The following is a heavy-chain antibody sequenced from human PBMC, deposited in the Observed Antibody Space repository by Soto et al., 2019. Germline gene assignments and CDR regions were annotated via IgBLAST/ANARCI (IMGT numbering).Heavy chain of an antibody. D-gene: IGHD2-15*01. Sequence: QVQLVQSGAEVKKPGSSVKVSCKASGGTFSSYTISWVRQAPGQGLEWMGRIIPILGIANYAQKFQGRVTITADKSTSTAYMELSSLRSEDTAVYYYASPAASSDYYYYMDVWGKGTTVTVSS. CDR3: ASPAASSDYYYYMDV. CDR2: IIPILGIA. J-gene: IGHJ6*03. CDR1: GGTFSSYT. V-gene: IGHV1-69*02.